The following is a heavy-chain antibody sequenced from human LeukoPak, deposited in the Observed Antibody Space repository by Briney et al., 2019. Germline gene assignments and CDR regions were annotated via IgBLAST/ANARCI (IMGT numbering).Heavy chain of an antibody. CDR1: GGSISRSSYY. J-gene: IGHJ6*02. V-gene: IGHV4-39*01. Sequence: SETLSLTCTVSGGSISRSSYYWGWIRQPPGKGLEWIGSVYYSGDTYYNPSLKSRVTISVDTSNHQFSLKLSSVTAADTAVYYCARQEGPNWYYYDSSHTGMDVWGQGTTVTVSS. CDR3: ARQEGPNWYYYDSSHTGMDV. CDR2: VYYSGDT. D-gene: IGHD3-22*01.